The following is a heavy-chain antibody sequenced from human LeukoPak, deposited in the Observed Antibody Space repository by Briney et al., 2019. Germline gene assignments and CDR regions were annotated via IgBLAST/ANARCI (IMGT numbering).Heavy chain of an antibody. CDR3: AKDPSSAGGYSYGF. CDR1: GFTFSSYA. V-gene: IGHV3-23*01. Sequence: GGSLRLSCAASGFTFSSYAMSWVRQAPGKGLEWVSAISGSGGSTYYADSVKGRFTISRDNSKNTLYLQMNSLRAEDTAVYYCAKDPSSAGGYSYGFWGQGTLVTVSS. J-gene: IGHJ4*02. CDR2: ISGSGGST. D-gene: IGHD5-18*01.